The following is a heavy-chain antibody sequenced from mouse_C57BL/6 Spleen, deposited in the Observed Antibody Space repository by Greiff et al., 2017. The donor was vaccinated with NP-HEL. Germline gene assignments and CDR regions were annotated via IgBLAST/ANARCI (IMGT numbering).Heavy chain of an antibody. J-gene: IGHJ3*01. D-gene: IGHD3-2*02. CDR3: SRKTAQAGTGFAY. CDR2: IDPSDSYT. CDR1: GYTFTSSW. V-gene: IGHV1-69*01. Sequence: VQLQQPGAELVMPGASVKLSCKASGYTFTSSWMHWVKQRPGQGLEWIREIDPSDSYTTYNQKFKGKSTLTVDKSTSTAYMQLSSLTSEDSAVYYWSRKTAQAGTGFAYWGQGTLVTVSA.